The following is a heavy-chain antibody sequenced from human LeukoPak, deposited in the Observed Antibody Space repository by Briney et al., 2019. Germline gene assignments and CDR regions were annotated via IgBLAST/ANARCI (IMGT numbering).Heavy chain of an antibody. V-gene: IGHV3-66*01. D-gene: IGHD5-12*01. CDR2: FYSGGST. CDR3: ARGRGYSGYDESYPFDY. J-gene: IGHJ4*02. CDR1: GFAVSSNY. Sequence: GGSLRLSCAASGFAVSSNYMIWVRQAPGKGLEWLSVFYSGGSTDYADSVKGRFTMSRDNSKNTLYLQMNSLRAEDTAVYYCARGRGYSGYDESYPFDYWGQGTLVTVSS.